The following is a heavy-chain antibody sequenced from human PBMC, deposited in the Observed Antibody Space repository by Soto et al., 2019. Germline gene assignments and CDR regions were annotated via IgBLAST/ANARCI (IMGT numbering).Heavy chain of an antibody. D-gene: IGHD3-3*01. V-gene: IGHV4-59*13. CDR2: IYYRGST. CDR1: CASIIRFY. CDR3: ARAYDFWSGYFAY. Sequence: SETLSLTCTVVCASIIRFYCSWVRQPPGKGLEWVGHIYYRGSTHYNPSLSTRVNISVATSKNQFTLKLTSVTAADTAVYYCARAYDFWSGYFAYWGHGTLVTVSS. J-gene: IGHJ4*01.